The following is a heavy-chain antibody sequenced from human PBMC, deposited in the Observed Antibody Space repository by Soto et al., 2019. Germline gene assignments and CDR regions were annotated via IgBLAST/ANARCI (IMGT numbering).Heavy chain of an antibody. CDR3: ARPKAYGDRDTPFDS. Sequence: QLQLQESGPGLVRPSETLSLTCTVSGDSISTSAYYWGWIRQPPGKGLESIGIIYYSGTTYYNPSLRGRVTISVDTAQNQFSLRLTSVTAADTAVYYCARPKAYGDRDTPFDSWGQGTLVTVSS. CDR1: GDSISTSAYY. CDR2: IYYSGTT. D-gene: IGHD4-17*01. V-gene: IGHV4-39*01. J-gene: IGHJ5*01.